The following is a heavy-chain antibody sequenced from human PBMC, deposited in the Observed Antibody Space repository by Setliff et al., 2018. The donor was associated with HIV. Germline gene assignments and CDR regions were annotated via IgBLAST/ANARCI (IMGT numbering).Heavy chain of an antibody. D-gene: IGHD2-21*01. J-gene: IGHJ4*02. CDR1: GGSITYYY. CDR2: IYTSGST. CDR3: ARLGRAIDDGGSSLRLDF. V-gene: IGHV4-4*09. Sequence: PSETLSLTCTVSGGSITYYYWSWVRQPPGKGLEWIGYIYTSGSTNYNPSLRSRVTISMETSNTRFSLWLRSGTAADTATYFCARLGRAIDDGGSSLRLDFWGQGMLVTVSS.